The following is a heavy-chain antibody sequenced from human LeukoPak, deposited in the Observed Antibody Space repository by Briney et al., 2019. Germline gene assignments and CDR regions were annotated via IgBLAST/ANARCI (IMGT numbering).Heavy chain of an antibody. CDR2: IYHSGST. V-gene: IGHV4-30-2*01. CDR3: ASEYSSSSAPFDY. D-gene: IGHD6-6*01. CDR1: GGSISSGGYY. J-gene: IGHJ4*02. Sequence: PSETLSLTCTVSGGSISSGGYYWSWIRQPPGKGLEWIGYIYHSGSTYYNPSLKSRVTISVDTSKNQFSLKLSSVTAADTAVYYCASEYSSSSAPFDYWGQGTLVTVSS.